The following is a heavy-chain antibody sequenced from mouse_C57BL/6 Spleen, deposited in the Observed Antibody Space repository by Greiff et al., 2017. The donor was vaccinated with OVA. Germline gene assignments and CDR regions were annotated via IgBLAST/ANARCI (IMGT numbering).Heavy chain of an antibody. CDR2: IHPNSGST. J-gene: IGHJ2*01. V-gene: IGHV1-64*01. CDR3: ARSANWEIYFDY. CDR1: GYTFTSYW. Sequence: QVQLQQPGAELVKPGASVKLSCKASGYTFTSYWMHWVKQRPGQGLEWIGMIHPNSGSTNYNEKIKSKATLTVDKSSCTAYIQLSSLTSDDSAVYYCARSANWEIYFDYWGQGTTLTVSS. D-gene: IGHD4-1*01.